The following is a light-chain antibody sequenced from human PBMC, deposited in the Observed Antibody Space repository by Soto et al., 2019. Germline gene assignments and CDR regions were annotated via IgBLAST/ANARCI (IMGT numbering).Light chain of an antibody. J-gene: IGLJ2*01. CDR1: SSNIGSNT. CDR2: SNN. V-gene: IGLV1-44*01. CDR3: AAWYDSLNAMV. Sequence: QSVLTQPPSASGTPGQRVTISCSGSSSNIGSNTVNWYQQLPGTAPKLLIYSNNQRPSGVPDRFSGSKSGTSASLAISGRQSEDEADYYCAAWYDSLNAMVFGGGTKLTVL.